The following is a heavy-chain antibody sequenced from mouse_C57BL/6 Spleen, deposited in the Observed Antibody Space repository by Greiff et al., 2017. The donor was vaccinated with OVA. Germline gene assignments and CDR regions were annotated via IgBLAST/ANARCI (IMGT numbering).Heavy chain of an antibody. J-gene: IGHJ1*03. V-gene: IGHV1-81*01. CDR1: GYTFTSYG. CDR2: IYPRSGNT. Sequence: QVQLQQSGAELARPGASVKLSCKASGYTFTSYGISWVKQRTGQGLEWIGEIYPRSGNTYYNEKFKGKATLTADKSSSTAYMELRSLTSEDSAVYFCERGGYDFWYFDVWGTGTTVTVSS. D-gene: IGHD2-4*01. CDR3: ERGGYDFWYFDV.